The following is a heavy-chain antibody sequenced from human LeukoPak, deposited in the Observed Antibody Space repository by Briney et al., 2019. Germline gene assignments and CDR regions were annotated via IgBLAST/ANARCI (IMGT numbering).Heavy chain of an antibody. J-gene: IGHJ4*02. CDR2: MNPNSGNT. Sequence: GASVKVSCKASGYTFTSYDINWVRQATGQGLEWMGWMNPNSGNTGYAQKFQGRVTMTRDTSISTAYMELSRLRSDDTAVYYCRVSGLGDNDYWGQGTLVTVSS. V-gene: IGHV1-8*01. CDR1: GYTFTSYD. CDR3: RVSGLGDNDY. D-gene: IGHD3-16*01.